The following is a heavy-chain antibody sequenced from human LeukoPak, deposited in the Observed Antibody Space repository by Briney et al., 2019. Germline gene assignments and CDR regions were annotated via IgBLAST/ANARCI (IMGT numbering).Heavy chain of an antibody. CDR3: VRGRSISDR. CDR2: IFYTGST. D-gene: IGHD2/OR15-2a*01. Sequence: PSETLSLTCTVSGYSISSGYYWGWIRQPPGGGLEWIGSIFYTGSTNYNPSLKSRVTLSVDTSKNHFSLNLSSVTAADTAVYYCVRGRSISDRWGQGIPVTVSS. V-gene: IGHV4-38-2*02. CDR1: GYSISSGYY. J-gene: IGHJ5*02.